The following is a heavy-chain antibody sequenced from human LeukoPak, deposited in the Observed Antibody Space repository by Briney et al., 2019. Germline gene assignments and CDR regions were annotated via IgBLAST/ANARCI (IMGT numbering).Heavy chain of an antibody. D-gene: IGHD2/OR15-2a*01. Sequence: ASVKVSCKAVGYTFTSFYIHWVRQAPGQGLEWMGLTNPSGGSTTFAERFQGRVAMTTDRSTDTVYMELRSLKSEDTAFYYCARILRRHGTTFDYWGQGTLVTVSS. V-gene: IGHV1-46*01. CDR3: ARILRRHGTTFDY. CDR2: TNPSGGST. J-gene: IGHJ4*02. CDR1: GYTFTSFY.